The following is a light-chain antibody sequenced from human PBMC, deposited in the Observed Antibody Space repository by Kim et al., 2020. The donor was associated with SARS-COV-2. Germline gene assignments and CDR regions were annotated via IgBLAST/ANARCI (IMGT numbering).Light chain of an antibody. Sequence: KVTSSCSGSGSNIGNNYVSWYQQLPGTAPKLLIYDNNKRPSGIPDRFSGSKSGTSATLGITGLQTGDEADYYCGTWDSSLSAGVFGTGTKVTVL. CDR1: GSNIGNNY. CDR2: DNN. J-gene: IGLJ1*01. CDR3: GTWDSSLSAGV. V-gene: IGLV1-51*01.